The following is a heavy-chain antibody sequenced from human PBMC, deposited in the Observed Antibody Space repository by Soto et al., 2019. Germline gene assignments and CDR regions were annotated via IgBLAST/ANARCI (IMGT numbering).Heavy chain of an antibody. CDR3: ARGGVQNWFDP. V-gene: IGHV4-34*01. CDR1: GGSFSGYY. Sequence: SETLSLTCAVYGGSFSGYYWSWIRQPPGKGLEWIGEINHSGSTNYNPSLKIRVTISVDTSKNQFSLKLSSVTAADTAVYYCARGGVQNWFDPWGQGTLVTVSS. D-gene: IGHD1-1*01. J-gene: IGHJ5*02. CDR2: INHSGST.